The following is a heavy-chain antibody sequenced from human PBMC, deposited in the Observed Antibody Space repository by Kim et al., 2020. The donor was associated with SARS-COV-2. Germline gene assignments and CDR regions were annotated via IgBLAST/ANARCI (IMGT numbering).Heavy chain of an antibody. CDR3: ARGGCSSTSCYARGNWFDP. CDR2: IYSGGST. V-gene: IGHV3-53*04. Sequence: GGSLRLSCAASGFTVSSNYMSWVRQAPGKGLESVSVIYSGGSTYSADSVKGRFTISRHNSKNTLYLQMNSLRAEDTAVYYCARGGCSSTSCYARGNWFDPWGQGTLVTVSS. CDR1: GFTVSSNY. D-gene: IGHD2-2*01. J-gene: IGHJ5*02.